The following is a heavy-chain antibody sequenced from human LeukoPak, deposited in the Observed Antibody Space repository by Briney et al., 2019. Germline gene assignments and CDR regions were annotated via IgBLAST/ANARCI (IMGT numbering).Heavy chain of an antibody. J-gene: IGHJ4*02. CDR1: GFTFSSYW. V-gene: IGHV3-7*01. D-gene: IGHD5-24*01. Sequence: GGSLRLSCAASGFTFSSYWMSWGRQAPGKGLEWVANIKQDGSEKYYVDSVKGRFTISRDNAKNSLYLQMNSLRAEDTAVYYCARELEMATNTLDYWGQGTLVTVSS. CDR2: IKQDGSEK. CDR3: ARELEMATNTLDY.